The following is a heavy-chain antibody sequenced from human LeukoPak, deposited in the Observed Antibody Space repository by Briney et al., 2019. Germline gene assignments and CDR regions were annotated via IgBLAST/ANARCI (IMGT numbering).Heavy chain of an antibody. D-gene: IGHD6-19*01. CDR3: GKTTTGYSSGRYPGWPVDY. V-gene: IGHV3-23*01. Sequence: GGSLRLSCAASGFTFNSYAMYWVRQAPGKGLEWVSGIFGSGGSAHYAGSVKGRFTISRDNSKNTVYLQMDSLRVEDTAVYYCGKTTTGYSSGRYPGWPVDYWGQGTLVTVSS. CDR2: IFGSGGSA. J-gene: IGHJ4*02. CDR1: GFTFNSYA.